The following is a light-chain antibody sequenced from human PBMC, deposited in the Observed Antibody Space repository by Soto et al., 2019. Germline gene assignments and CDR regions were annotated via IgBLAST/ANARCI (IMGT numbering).Light chain of an antibody. CDR2: QDT. CDR3: QAWDSSTAVV. V-gene: IGLV3-1*01. J-gene: IGLJ2*01. CDR1: KLGDKY. Sequence: SYELTQPPSVSVSPGQTASITCSGDKLGDKYACWYQQKPGQSPVVVIYQDTKRPSGIPERFSGSNSGNTATLTISGTQAMDEADYYRQAWDSSTAVVFGGGTKLTV.